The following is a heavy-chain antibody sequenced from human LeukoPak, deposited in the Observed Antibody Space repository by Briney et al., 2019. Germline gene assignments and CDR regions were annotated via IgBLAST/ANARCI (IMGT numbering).Heavy chain of an antibody. D-gene: IGHD3-10*01. J-gene: IGHJ3*02. CDR1: GFTVSSNY. CDR3: ARGYGSGSYYNSPPDAFDI. V-gene: IGHV3-53*04. CDR2: IYSGGST. Sequence: GGSLRLSCAASGFTVSSNYMSWVRQAPGKGLEWVSVIYSGGSTYYADSVKGRFTISRHNSKNTRYLQMNSLRAEDTAVYYCARGYGSGSYYNSPPDAFDIWGQGTMVTVSS.